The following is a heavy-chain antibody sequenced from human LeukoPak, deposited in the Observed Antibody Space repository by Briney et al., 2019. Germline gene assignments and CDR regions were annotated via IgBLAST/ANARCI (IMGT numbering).Heavy chain of an antibody. Sequence: GGSLRLSCAASGFTFTTYNMNWVRQAPGKGLEWVSYISTTSSNIYYADSVEGRFTTSRDNAKNLLYLQMDSLRDEDTAVYYCSRDGGFWSAYPLDYWGQGTLVTVSS. CDR3: SRDGGFWSAYPLDY. CDR2: ISTTSSNI. CDR1: GFTFTTYN. J-gene: IGHJ4*02. D-gene: IGHD3-3*01. V-gene: IGHV3-48*02.